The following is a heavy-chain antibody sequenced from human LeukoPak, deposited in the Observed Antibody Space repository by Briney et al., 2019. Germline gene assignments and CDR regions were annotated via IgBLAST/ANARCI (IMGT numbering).Heavy chain of an antibody. CDR2: ISGSGGST. D-gene: IGHD5/OR15-5a*01. CDR3: AKESVRQGPKNWFDP. CDR1: GFPFSNYA. Sequence: GGSLRLSCAASGFPFSNYAMSWVRQAPGKGLEWVSAISGSGGSTYYADSVKGRFTISRDNSKNTLYLQMNSLRAEDTAVYYCAKESVRQGPKNWFDPWGQGTLVTVSS. J-gene: IGHJ5*02. V-gene: IGHV3-23*01.